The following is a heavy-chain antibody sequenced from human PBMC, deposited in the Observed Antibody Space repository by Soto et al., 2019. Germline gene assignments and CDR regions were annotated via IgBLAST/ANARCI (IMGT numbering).Heavy chain of an antibody. CDR3: ARVLYHYYGMDV. J-gene: IGHJ6*02. D-gene: IGHD2-8*01. CDR1: GYTFTNYG. V-gene: IGHV1-46*01. Sequence: ASVKVSCKTSGYTFTNYGITWVRQAPGQGLEWMGIINPSGGSTSYAQKFQGRVTMTRDTSTSTVYMELSSPRSEDTAVYYCARVLYHYYGMDVWGQGTTVTVSS. CDR2: INPSGGST.